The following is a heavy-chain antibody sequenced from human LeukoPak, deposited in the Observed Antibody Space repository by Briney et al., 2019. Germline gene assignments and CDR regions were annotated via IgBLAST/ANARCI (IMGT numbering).Heavy chain of an antibody. Sequence: GASVKVSCKASGGTFSSYAISWVRQAPGHGLEWMGGIIPIFGTANYAQKFQGRVTITADESTSTAYMELSSLRSEDTAVYYCAISREVVITGSYYFDYWGQGTLVTVSS. CDR3: AISREVVITGSYYFDY. V-gene: IGHV1-69*13. D-gene: IGHD3-22*01. J-gene: IGHJ4*02. CDR2: IIPIFGTA. CDR1: GGTFSSYA.